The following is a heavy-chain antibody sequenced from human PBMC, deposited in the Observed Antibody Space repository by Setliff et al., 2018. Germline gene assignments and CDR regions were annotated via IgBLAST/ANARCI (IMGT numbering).Heavy chain of an antibody. J-gene: IGHJ6*03. CDR3: ARAPDSGTYYNLYPYYMDV. CDR1: GGSTSGYF. D-gene: IGHD1-26*01. V-gene: IGHV4-4*08. Sequence: SETLSLTCTVSGGSTSGYFWNWIRQPPGKGLEWIGHIYASGNTKYNPSLRSRVTISVDTSKNHFSLRLSSVTAADTAVYYCARAPDSGTYYNLYPYYMDVWGKGTTVTVSS. CDR2: IYASGNT.